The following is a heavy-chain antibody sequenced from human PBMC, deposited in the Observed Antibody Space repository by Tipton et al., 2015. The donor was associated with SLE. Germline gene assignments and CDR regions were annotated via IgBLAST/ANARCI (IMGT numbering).Heavy chain of an antibody. D-gene: IGHD2-2*01. CDR2: IYYSGST. V-gene: IGHV4-38-2*02. CDR1: GYSISSGYY. Sequence: TLSLTCTVSGYSISSGYYWGWIRQPPGKGLEWIGSIYYSGSTYYNPSLKSRVTISVDTSKNQFSLKLSSVTAADTAVYYCARTGDCSSTSCYDEVDYWGQGTLVTVSS. CDR3: ARTGDCSSTSCYDEVDY. J-gene: IGHJ4*02.